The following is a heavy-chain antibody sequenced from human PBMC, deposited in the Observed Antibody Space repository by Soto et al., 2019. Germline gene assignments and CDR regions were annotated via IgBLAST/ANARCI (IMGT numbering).Heavy chain of an antibody. CDR3: ARVGPWVPYYYDSSHYTFENWFDP. Sequence: XATLSLTCAVSGYSISSGYYWCWLRQPPGKGLEWIGSIYHVGSTYYNPSLNSRVTLSIDMTNNHVSLILNSVTAADTAVYYCARVGPWVPYYYDSSHYTFENWFDPWGQGTLVTVSS. J-gene: IGHJ5*02. D-gene: IGHD3-22*01. CDR1: GYSISSGYY. V-gene: IGHV4-38-2*01. CDR2: IYHVGST.